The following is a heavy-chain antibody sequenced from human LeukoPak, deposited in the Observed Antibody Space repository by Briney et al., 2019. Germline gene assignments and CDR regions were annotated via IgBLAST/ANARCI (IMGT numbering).Heavy chain of an antibody. J-gene: IGHJ4*02. D-gene: IGHD1-26*01. CDR1: GGSISSYY. Sequence: SETLSLTCTVSGGSISSYYWSWIRQPPGKGLEWIGYIYYSGSTNYNPSLKSRVTISVDTSKNQFSLKLSSVTAADTAVYYCARGSGGSYWTPPFDYWGQGILVTVSS. V-gene: IGHV4-59*01. CDR3: ARGSGGSYWTPPFDY. CDR2: IYYSGST.